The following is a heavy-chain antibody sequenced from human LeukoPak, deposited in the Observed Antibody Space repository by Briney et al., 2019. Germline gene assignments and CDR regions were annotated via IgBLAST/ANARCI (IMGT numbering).Heavy chain of an antibody. CDR1: GFTFSSHA. CDR2: ISGSGGST. D-gene: IGHD4-11*01. V-gene: IGHV3-23*01. CDR3: AKKGPSTVTTIDY. J-gene: IGHJ4*02. Sequence: GGSLRLSCSASGFTFSSHAMSWVRQAPGKGLEWVSAISGSGGSTYYADSVKGRFTISRDNSKNTLYLQMHSLRAEDTAVYYCAKKGPSTVTTIDYWAREPWSPSPQ.